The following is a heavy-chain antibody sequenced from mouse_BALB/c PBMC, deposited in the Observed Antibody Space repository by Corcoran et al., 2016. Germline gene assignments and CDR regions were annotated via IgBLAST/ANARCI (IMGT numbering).Heavy chain of an antibody. CDR1: GYTFTNYG. CDR2: INTYTGEP. CDR3: AYRYPAWFAY. D-gene: IGHD2-14*01. J-gene: IGHJ3*01. V-gene: IGHV9-3-1*01. Sequence: QIQLVQSGPELKKPGETVKISCKASGYTFTNYGMNWVKQAPGKGLKWMGWINTYTGEPTYADDFKGRFAFSLETSASTAYLQINNLKNEDTATYFCAYRYPAWFAYWGQGTLVTVSA.